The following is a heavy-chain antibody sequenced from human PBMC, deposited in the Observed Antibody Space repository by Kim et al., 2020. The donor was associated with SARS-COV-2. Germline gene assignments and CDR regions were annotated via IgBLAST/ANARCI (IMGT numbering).Heavy chain of an antibody. CDR1: GYTFTSYY. D-gene: IGHD3-16*02. Sequence: ASVKVSCKASGYTFTSYYMHWVRQAPGQGLEWMGIINPSGGSTSYAQKFQGRVTMTRDTSTSTVYMELSSLRSEDTAVYYCARGNLTTRLGELSFLDYGMDVWGQGTTVTVSS. V-gene: IGHV1-46*01. J-gene: IGHJ6*02. CDR2: INPSGGST. CDR3: ARGNLTTRLGELSFLDYGMDV.